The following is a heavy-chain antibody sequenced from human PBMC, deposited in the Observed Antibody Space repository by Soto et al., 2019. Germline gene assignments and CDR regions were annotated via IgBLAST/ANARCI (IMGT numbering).Heavy chain of an antibody. CDR2: IYHSGST. D-gene: IGHD2-2*01. J-gene: IGHJ6*02. Sequence: QVQLQESGPGLVKPSGTLSLTCAVSGGSISSSNWWSWVRQPPGKGLEWIGEIYHSGSTNYNPSLKSRVTISVDKSKNQFSLKLSSVTAADTAVYYCARDWGYCSSTSCYGYYGMDVWGQGTTVTVSS. CDR1: GGSISSSNW. V-gene: IGHV4-4*02. CDR3: ARDWGYCSSTSCYGYYGMDV.